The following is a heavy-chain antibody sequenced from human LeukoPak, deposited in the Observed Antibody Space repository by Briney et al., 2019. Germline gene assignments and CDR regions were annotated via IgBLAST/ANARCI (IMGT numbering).Heavy chain of an antibody. J-gene: IGHJ5*02. CDR3: ARDCARVVAENWFDP. V-gene: IGHV1-18*01. Sequence: ASVKVSCKASGYTFNSHGITWVRQAPGQGLEWMGWISTYNGNTNYAQKLQGRVTITTDTSTSTAYMELRSLRSDDTAVYYCARDCARVVAENWFDPWGQGTLVTVSS. CDR2: ISTYNGNT. CDR1: GYTFNSHG. D-gene: IGHD2-15*01.